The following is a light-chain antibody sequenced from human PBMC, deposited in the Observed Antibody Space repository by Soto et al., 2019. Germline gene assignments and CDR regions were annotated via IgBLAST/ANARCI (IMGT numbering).Light chain of an antibody. CDR3: QQHNSHPPFA. CDR2: AAS. V-gene: IGKV1-9*01. Sequence: DIQLTQSPPFVSASVGDRVTISCRASQGISSYLAWYQQKPGKAPKLLIYAASTLQSGVPSRFSGSGSGTEFTLTISSLQPEDCASYYCQQHNSHPPFAFGPGTKVDI. J-gene: IGKJ3*01. CDR1: QGISSY.